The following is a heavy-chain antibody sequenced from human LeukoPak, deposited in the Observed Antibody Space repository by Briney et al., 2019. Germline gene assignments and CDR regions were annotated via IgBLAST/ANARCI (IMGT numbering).Heavy chain of an antibody. V-gene: IGHV4-39*07. D-gene: IGHD4-17*01. Sequence: PSETLSLTCTVSGGSISSSSYYWGWIRQPPGKGLEWIGSIYYSGSTYYNPSLKSRVTISVDTSKNQFSLKLSSVTAADTAVYYCARFRDYGDYGYWGQGTLVTVSS. CDR2: IYYSGST. CDR1: GGSISSSSYY. CDR3: ARFRDYGDYGY. J-gene: IGHJ4*02.